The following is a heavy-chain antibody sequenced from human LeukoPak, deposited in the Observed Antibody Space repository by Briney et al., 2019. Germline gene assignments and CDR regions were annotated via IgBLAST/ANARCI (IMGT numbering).Heavy chain of an antibody. V-gene: IGHV4-39*01. CDR2: IYYSGST. J-gene: IGHJ2*01. D-gene: IGHD5-12*01. CDR3: ARQVNSGYETWYFDL. Sequence: PSETLSLTCTVSGGSISSSSYYWGWIRQPPGKGLEWIGSIYYSGSTYYNPSLKSRVTISVDTSKNQFSLKLSSVTAADTAVYHCARQVNSGYETWYFDLWGRGTLVTVSS. CDR1: GGSISSSSYY.